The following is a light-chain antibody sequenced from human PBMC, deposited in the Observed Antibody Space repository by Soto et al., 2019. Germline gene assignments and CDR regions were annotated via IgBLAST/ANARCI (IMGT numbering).Light chain of an antibody. CDR1: QSVTTN. Sequence: EIVMTQSPATLSVSPGERATLSCRASQSVTTNLAWYQQKPGQAPRLLIYGASTRATGISGRFSGSGSGTEFTLTISSLQSEDFAVYYCQQYNSWPPDGTFGQGTKVEIK. J-gene: IGKJ1*01. CDR2: GAS. CDR3: QQYNSWPPDGT. V-gene: IGKV3-15*01.